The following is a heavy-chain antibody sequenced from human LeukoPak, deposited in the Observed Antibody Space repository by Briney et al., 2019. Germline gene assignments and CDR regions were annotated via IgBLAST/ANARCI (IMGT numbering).Heavy chain of an antibody. V-gene: IGHV3-7*03. Sequence: PGGSLRLSCAASGFTFSSYWMSWVRQAPGKGLEWVANIKQDGSEKYYVDSVKGRFTISRDNAKNSLYLQMNSLRAEDTAVYYCAKDPMWWGRHAFDIWGQGTMVTVSS. D-gene: IGHD2-21*02. J-gene: IGHJ3*02. CDR1: GFTFSSYW. CDR2: IKQDGSEK. CDR3: AKDPMWWGRHAFDI.